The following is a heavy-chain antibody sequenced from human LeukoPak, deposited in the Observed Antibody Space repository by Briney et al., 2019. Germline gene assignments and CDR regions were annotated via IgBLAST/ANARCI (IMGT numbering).Heavy chain of an antibody. CDR3: ARDGTHAYGMDV. J-gene: IGHJ6*02. Sequence: SETLSPTCTVSGGSISSYYWSWIRQPPGKGLEWIGYIYYSGSTNYNPSLKSRVTISVDTSKNQFSLKLSSVTAADTAVYYCARDGTHAYGMDVWGQGTTVTVSS. D-gene: IGHD1-26*01. CDR1: GGSISSYY. CDR2: IYYSGST. V-gene: IGHV4-59*01.